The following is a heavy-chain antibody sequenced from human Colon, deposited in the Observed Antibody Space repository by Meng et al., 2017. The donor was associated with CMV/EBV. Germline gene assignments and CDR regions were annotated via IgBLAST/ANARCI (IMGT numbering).Heavy chain of an antibody. D-gene: IGHD2-2*02. CDR3: ARVQYCSSTSCYTCDA. V-gene: IGHV3-21*01. CDR2: ISISSSYI. J-gene: IGHJ6*02. CDR1: GFTFSSYI. Sequence: GESLKISCAASGFTFSSYIMNWVRQAPGKGLEWVSSISISSSYIYYADSVKGLFTISRDNAKNSLYLKMNRLRAEDTAVYYCARVQYCSSTSCYTCDAWGQGTTVTVSS.